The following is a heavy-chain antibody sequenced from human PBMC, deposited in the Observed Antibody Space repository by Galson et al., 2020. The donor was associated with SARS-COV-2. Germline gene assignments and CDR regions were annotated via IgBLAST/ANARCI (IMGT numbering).Heavy chain of an antibody. Sequence: HGESLKISCKGSGYSFTSYWISWVRQMPGKGLEWMGRIDPSDSYTNYSPSFQGHVTISADKSISTAYLQWSSLKASDTAMYYCARHGRRDWYSDYWGQGTLVTVSS. CDR1: GYSFTSYW. V-gene: IGHV5-10-1*01. J-gene: IGHJ4*02. D-gene: IGHD2-21*02. CDR3: ARHGRRDWYSDY. CDR2: IDPSDSYT.